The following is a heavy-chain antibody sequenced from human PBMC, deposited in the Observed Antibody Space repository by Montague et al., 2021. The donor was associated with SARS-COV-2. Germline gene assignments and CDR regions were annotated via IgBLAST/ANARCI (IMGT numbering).Heavy chain of an antibody. CDR1: GDSVGSKAAA. Sequence: CAISGDSVGSKAAACSWERQSPSRGFDWLGRTYYRSKWNYDYAVXVKSRMTISPDTSKNQFSLQLSSVTPEDRAVYYCARDPRYSLSWSFDYWGQGTLVTVYS. D-gene: IGHD6-13*01. CDR2: TYYRSKWNY. CDR3: ARDPRYSLSWSFDY. V-gene: IGHV6-1*01. J-gene: IGHJ4*02.